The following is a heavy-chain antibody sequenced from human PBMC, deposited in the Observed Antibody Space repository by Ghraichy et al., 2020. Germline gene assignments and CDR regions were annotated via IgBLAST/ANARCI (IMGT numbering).Heavy chain of an antibody. J-gene: IGHJ4*02. D-gene: IGHD1-26*01. CDR2: IYYSGST. CDR3: ARDIGGRDFDY. V-gene: IGHV4-59*01. Sequence: SETLSLTCTVSGGSISSYYWSWIRQPPGKGLEWIGYIYYSGSTNYNPSLKSRVTISVDTSKNQFSLKLSSVTAADTAVYYCARDIGGRDFDYWGQGTLVTVSS. CDR1: GGSISSYY.